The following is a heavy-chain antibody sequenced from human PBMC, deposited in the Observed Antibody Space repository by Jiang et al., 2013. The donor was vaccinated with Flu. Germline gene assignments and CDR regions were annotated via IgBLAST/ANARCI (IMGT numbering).Heavy chain of an antibody. CDR2: INTNTGNP. D-gene: IGHD4-17*01. V-gene: IGHV7-4-1*02. J-gene: IGHJ6*02. CDR1: GYTFTSYA. Sequence: SVKVSCKASGYTFTSYAMNWVRQAPGQGLEWMGWINTNTGNPTYAQGFTGRFVFSLDTSVSTAYLQISSLKAEDTAVYYCARVEDYGDYGVDYYYGMDVWGQGTTVTVSS. CDR3: ARVEDYGDYGVDYYYGMDV.